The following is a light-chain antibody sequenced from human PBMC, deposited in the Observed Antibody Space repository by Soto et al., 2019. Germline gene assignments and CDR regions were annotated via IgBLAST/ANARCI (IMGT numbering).Light chain of an antibody. CDR3: QQRSNWPRWT. CDR2: DAS. V-gene: IGKV3-11*01. CDR1: QSVSSY. J-gene: IGKJ1*01. Sequence: EIVLTQSPATLSLSPGERATLSCRASQSVSSYLAWYQQKPGQAPRLLIYDASNRATGIPARFSGSGSGTDFTLTISSREPEDFAVYYCQQRSNWPRWTFGQGPKVEIK.